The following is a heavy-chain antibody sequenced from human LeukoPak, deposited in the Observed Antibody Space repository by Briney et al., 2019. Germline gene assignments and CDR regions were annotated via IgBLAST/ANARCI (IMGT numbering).Heavy chain of an antibody. D-gene: IGHD3-10*01. V-gene: IGHV1-2*02. Sequence: ASVKVSCKASGYTFTGYYMHRVRQAPGQGLEWMGWINPDSGGTNYAQKFQGRVTMTWDTSISTAYMELSRLRSDDTAIYYCARGRFYTSGSYYNRLDYWGQGTLVTVSS. J-gene: IGHJ4*02. CDR1: GYTFTGYY. CDR2: INPDSGGT. CDR3: ARGRFYTSGSYYNRLDY.